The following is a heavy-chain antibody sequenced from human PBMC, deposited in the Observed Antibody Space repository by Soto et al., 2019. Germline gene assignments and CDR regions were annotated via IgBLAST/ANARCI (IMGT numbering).Heavy chain of an antibody. CDR3: AKDVRPDGYWDLDY. J-gene: IGHJ4*02. D-gene: IGHD5-12*01. CDR1: GFTFGTYS. V-gene: IGHV3-23*01. Sequence: GVSLRLSCAASGFTFGTYSMNWVRQAPGKGLEWVSGIYGNGGGTFYADSVKGRFTISRDNSRNTLYLQMNSLRAEDTAVYYCAKDVRPDGYWDLDYWGQGTPVTVSS. CDR2: IYGNGGGT.